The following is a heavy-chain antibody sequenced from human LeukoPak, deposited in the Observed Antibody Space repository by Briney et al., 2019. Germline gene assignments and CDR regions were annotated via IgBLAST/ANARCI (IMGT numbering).Heavy chain of an antibody. D-gene: IGHD5-18*01. V-gene: IGHV3-30*03. CDR2: ISFDGSNK. J-gene: IGHJ6*03. CDR3: ARDAQVRGTAMVTLYYYYYMDV. Sequence: GGSLRLSCAASGFTFSSYGMHWVRQAPGKGLEWVAVISFDGSNKYYADSVKGRFTISRDNSKNTLYLQMNSLRAEDTAVYYCARDAQVRGTAMVTLYYYYYMDVWGKGTTVTVSS. CDR1: GFTFSSYG.